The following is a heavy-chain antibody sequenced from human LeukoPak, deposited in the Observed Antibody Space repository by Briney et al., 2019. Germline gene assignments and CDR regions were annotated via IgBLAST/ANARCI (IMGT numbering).Heavy chain of an antibody. J-gene: IGHJ4*02. CDR1: GFTFSSYA. Sequence: GASLRLSCAASGFTFSSYAMSWVRQAPGTGLKWVSSISGSGGDTYCADSVKGRFTISRDNSKNALYLQMNSLRADDTAVYYCAKVGGSACSSTSCFLGRMGFDYWGQGTLVTVSS. V-gene: IGHV3-23*01. CDR2: ISGSGGDT. CDR3: AKVGGSACSSTSCFLGRMGFDY. D-gene: IGHD2-2*01.